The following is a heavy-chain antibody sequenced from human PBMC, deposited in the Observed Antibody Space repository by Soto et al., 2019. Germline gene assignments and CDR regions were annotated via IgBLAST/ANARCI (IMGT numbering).Heavy chain of an antibody. CDR3: ASATEAGIDY. CDR2: INSDGSST. V-gene: IGHV3-74*02. CDR1: GFTFSSYW. J-gene: IGHJ4*02. Sequence: EVQLVESGGGLVQPGGSLRLSCAASGFTFSSYWMHWVRQAPGKGLGWVARINSDGSSTSYADSVKGRFTISRDNAKNTLYLQMNSLGAEDTVVYYCASATEAGIDYWGQGPLVTVAS.